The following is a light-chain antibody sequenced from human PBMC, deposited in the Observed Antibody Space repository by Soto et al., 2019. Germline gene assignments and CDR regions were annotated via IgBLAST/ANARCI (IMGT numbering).Light chain of an antibody. CDR1: SSNIGSTT. CDR2: NNN. CDR3: AAWDDSVSGVV. J-gene: IGLJ3*02. Sequence: QSVLTQPPSASGTPGQRVTIACSGSSSNIGSTTVKWYQQLPGTAHKLLIYNNNQRPSVVPDRFSGSKSGTSASLAISGLGSEDEADYYCAAWDDSVSGVVFGGGTKVTVL. V-gene: IGLV1-44*01.